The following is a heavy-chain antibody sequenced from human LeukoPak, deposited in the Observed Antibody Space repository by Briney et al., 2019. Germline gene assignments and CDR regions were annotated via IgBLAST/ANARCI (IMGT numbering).Heavy chain of an antibody. CDR3: ARCPYGDYGYYYYMDV. J-gene: IGHJ6*03. CDR1: GGSISSSRYY. D-gene: IGHD4-17*01. Sequence: SETLSLTCTVSGGSISSSRYYWGWIRQPPGKGLEWIGRIYYSGSTYYNPSFKSRVTISVDTSKNQFSLKLSSVTAADTAVYYCARCPYGDYGYYYYMDVWGKGTTVTISS. CDR2: IYYSGST. V-gene: IGHV4-39*07.